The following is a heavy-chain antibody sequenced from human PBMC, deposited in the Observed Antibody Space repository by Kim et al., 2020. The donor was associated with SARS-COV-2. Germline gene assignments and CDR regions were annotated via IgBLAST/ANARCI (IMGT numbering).Heavy chain of an antibody. CDR3: ARGMFTSGFDV. V-gene: IGHV3-74*01. CDR2: ISPGGNST. J-gene: IGHJ6*02. Sequence: GGSLRLSCVASGFTLDTYWINWVRQGPGKGLVWVSRISPGGNSTHYADSVKGRFTMSRDNAEKTVILQMHSLRAEDTAVYFCARGMFTSGFDVWGQGTTVTISS. CDR1: GFTLDTYW. D-gene: IGHD3-10*02.